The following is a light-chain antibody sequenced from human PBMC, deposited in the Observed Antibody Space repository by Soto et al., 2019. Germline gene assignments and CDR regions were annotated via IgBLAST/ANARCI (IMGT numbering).Light chain of an antibody. Sequence: EIVMTQSPATLSVSTGQRATLSCRASQSVSTNIAWYQQKPGQVPRLLIYGASTRATGIPARFSGSGSGTEFTLTISSLQSEDFADYFCQQYNNWPRTFGQGTKVEIK. J-gene: IGKJ1*01. CDR2: GAS. CDR1: QSVSTN. V-gene: IGKV3-15*01. CDR3: QQYNNWPRT.